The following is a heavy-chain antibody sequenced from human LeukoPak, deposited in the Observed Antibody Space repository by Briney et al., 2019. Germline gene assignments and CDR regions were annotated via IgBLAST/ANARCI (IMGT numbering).Heavy chain of an antibody. Sequence: SETLSLTCTVSGGSISIFYWSWIRQPPGKGLEWIGEINHSGSTNYNPSLKSRVTISVDTSKNQFSLKLSSVTAADTAVYYCARSAPYSIPGLLRRVYFDYWGQGTLVTVSS. CDR3: ARSAPYSIPGLLRRVYFDY. CDR2: INHSGST. V-gene: IGHV4-34*01. D-gene: IGHD6-13*01. CDR1: GGSISIFY. J-gene: IGHJ4*02.